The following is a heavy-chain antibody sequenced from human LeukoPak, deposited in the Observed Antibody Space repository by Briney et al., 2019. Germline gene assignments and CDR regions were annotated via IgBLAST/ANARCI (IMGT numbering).Heavy chain of an antibody. CDR2: INPSGGST. CDR3: ASLGQHDY. V-gene: IGHV1-46*01. Sequence: GASVKVSCKASGYSFTGYYIHWVRQAPGQGLEWMGIINPSGGSTSYAQKFQGRVTMTRDTSTSTVYMELSSLRSEDTAVYYCASLGQHDYWGQGTLVTVSS. J-gene: IGHJ4*02. CDR1: GYSFTGYY.